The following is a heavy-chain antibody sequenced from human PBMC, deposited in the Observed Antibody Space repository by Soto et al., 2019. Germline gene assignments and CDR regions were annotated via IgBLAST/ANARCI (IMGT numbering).Heavy chain of an antibody. Sequence: SETLSLTCAVYGGSFSGYYWSWIRQPPGKGLEWIGEINHSGSTNYNPSLKSRVTISVDTSKNQFSLKLSSVTAADTAVYDCARGRRGGGAAAGPRPYYYYYGMDVWGQGTTVTVSS. J-gene: IGHJ6*02. V-gene: IGHV4-34*01. D-gene: IGHD6-13*01. CDR2: INHSGST. CDR3: ARGRRGGGAAAGPRPYYYYYGMDV. CDR1: GGSFSGYY.